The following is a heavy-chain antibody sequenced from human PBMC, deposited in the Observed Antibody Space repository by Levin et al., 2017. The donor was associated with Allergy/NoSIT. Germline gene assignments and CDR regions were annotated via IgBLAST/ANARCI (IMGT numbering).Heavy chain of an antibody. CDR2: IYLSGST. Sequence: PSETLSLTCAVSGGSISSGGYSWSWIRQPPGKGLEWIGNIYLSGSTYYNPSLKSRVTISVDRSKNQFSLNLSSVTAADTAVYYCARVAGYSYGYYVDYWGQGTLVTVSS. D-gene: IGHD5-18*01. CDR1: GGSISSGGYS. J-gene: IGHJ4*02. V-gene: IGHV4-30-2*01. CDR3: ARVAGYSYGYYVDY.